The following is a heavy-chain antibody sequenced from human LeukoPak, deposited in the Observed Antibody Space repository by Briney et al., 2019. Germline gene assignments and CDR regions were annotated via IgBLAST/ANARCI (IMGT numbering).Heavy chain of an antibody. V-gene: IGHV3-23*01. J-gene: IGHJ4*02. CDR2: ISGSGGST. CDR1: GFTFSSYA. D-gene: IGHD6-13*01. Sequence: GGSLRLSCAASGFTFSSYAMSWVRQAPGKGLEWVSAISGSGGSTYYADSVKGRFTISRDNSKNTLYLQMNSLRAEGTAVYYCAKDTYSSSWYDYWGQGTLVTVSS. CDR3: AKDTYSSSWYDY.